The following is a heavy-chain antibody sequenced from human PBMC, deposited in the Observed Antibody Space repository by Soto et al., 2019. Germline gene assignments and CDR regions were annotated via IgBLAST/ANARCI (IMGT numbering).Heavy chain of an antibody. CDR3: ARASGRSWYNCFDP. Sequence: SVKVSCKASGGNFSNSGISWVRQAPGQGLEWMGGIVPLFGTTNYAHKFRGRVTFTADESTSTAYMEVASLRSEDTAVYYCARASGRSWYNCFDPCGQRTLVTVSS. J-gene: IGHJ5*02. D-gene: IGHD6-13*01. CDR1: GGNFSNSG. V-gene: IGHV1-69*13. CDR2: IVPLFGTT.